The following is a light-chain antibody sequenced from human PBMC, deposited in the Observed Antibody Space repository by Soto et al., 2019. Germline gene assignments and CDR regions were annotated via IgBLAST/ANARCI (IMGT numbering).Light chain of an antibody. V-gene: IGKV1-5*01. CDR2: DAS. CDR1: QSISSW. J-gene: IGKJ3*01. Sequence: DIQMTQSPSTLSASVGDRVTITCRASQSISSWLAWFQPKPGKAPKLLIYDASSLERGVPSRLSGSGSGTEFTLTISSLQPDDFATYYCQQYDSYTLTFGPGTKVEIK. CDR3: QQYDSYTLT.